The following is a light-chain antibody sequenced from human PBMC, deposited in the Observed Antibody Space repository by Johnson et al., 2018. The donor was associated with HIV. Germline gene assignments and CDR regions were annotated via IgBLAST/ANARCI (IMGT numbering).Light chain of an antibody. CDR2: DNN. V-gene: IGLV1-51*01. CDR3: GTWDSSLSSNV. J-gene: IGLJ1*01. CDR1: SSNIGNNY. Sequence: ISCSGSSSNIGNNYVSWYQQLPGTAPKLLIYDNNKRPSGIPDRFSGSKSGTSATLGITGLQTGDEADYYCGTWDSSLSSNVFGTGTKVTVL.